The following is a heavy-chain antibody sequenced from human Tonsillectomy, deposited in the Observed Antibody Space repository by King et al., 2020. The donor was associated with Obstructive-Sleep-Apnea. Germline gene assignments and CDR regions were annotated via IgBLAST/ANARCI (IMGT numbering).Heavy chain of an antibody. V-gene: IGHV1-69*04. D-gene: IGHD2-8*02. J-gene: IGHJ4*02. CDR3: ARAWCGGRRYGLFDS. CDR1: RGTFSSYV. Sequence: QLVQSGAEMKKTGSSVKVSCKASRGTFSSYVINWVRQAPGQGLYWMGGIIPILGVAHYAQILQDRVTISAGKSTSTAYMELSRLRSEETAVYYCARAWCGGRRYGLFDSWGQGTLVTVTA. CDR2: IIPILGVA.